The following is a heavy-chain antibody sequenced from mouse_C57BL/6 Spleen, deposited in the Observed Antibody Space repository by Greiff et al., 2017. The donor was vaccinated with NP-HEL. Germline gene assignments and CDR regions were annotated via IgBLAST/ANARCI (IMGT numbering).Heavy chain of an antibody. CDR1: GYTFTSYG. CDR3: ARNWDGYFDV. Sequence: VQLQESGAELARPGASVKLSCKASGYTFTSYGISWVKQRTGQGLEWIGEIYPRSGNTYYNEKFKGKATLTADKSSSTAYMELRSLTSEDSAVYFCARNWDGYFDVWGTGTTVTVSS. CDR2: IYPRSGNT. D-gene: IGHD4-1*01. V-gene: IGHV1-81*01. J-gene: IGHJ1*03.